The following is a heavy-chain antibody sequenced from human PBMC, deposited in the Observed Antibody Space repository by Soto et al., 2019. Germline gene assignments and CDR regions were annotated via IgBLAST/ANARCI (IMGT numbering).Heavy chain of an antibody. CDR1: GFTFSSYG. D-gene: IGHD1-7*01. J-gene: IGHJ4*02. CDR3: ATELELRYFDY. CDR2: ISYDGSNK. Sequence: GGSLRLSCAASGFTFSSYGMHWVRQAPGKGLEWVAVISYDGSNKYYADSVKGRFTISRDNSKNTLYLQINSLRAEDTAVYYCATELELRYFDYWGQGTLVTVSS. V-gene: IGHV3-30*03.